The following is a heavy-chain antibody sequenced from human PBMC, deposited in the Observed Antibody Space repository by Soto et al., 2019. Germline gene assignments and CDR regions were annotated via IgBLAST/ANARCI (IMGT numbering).Heavy chain of an antibody. CDR2: IKQDGSEK. CDR1: GFTFSSYW. D-gene: IGHD3-10*01. V-gene: IGHV3-7*04. J-gene: IGHJ4*02. CDR3: ARVNNESALWFGELPGQFDY. Sequence: PGGSLRLSCAASGFTFSSYWMSWVRQAPGKGLEWVANIKQDGSEKYYVDSVKGRFTISRDNAKNSLYLQMNSLRAEDTAVYYCARVNNESALWFGELPGQFDYWGQGTLVTVSS.